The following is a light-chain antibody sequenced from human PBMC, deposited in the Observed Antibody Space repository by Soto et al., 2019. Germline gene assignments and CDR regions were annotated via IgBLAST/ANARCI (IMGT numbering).Light chain of an antibody. J-gene: IGLJ2*01. V-gene: IGLV1-47*01. Sequence: QSVLTQPPSASGTPGQRVTISCSGSSSNIGSNYVYWYQQLPGTAPKLLIYRNNQRPSEAPDRFSGSKSGTSASLAISGLRSEDEADYYCAAWDDSLSAVVFGGGTKVTVL. CDR1: SSNIGSNY. CDR3: AAWDDSLSAVV. CDR2: RNN.